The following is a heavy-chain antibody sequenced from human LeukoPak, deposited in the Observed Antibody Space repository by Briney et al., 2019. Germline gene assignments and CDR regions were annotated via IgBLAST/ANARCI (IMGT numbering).Heavy chain of an antibody. V-gene: IGHV4-4*02. D-gene: IGHD2-15*01. Sequence: SETLSLTCAVSGGSLSSSNWWSWVRQPPGKGLEWIGEIYHSGSTNYNPSLKSRVTISVDKSKNQFSLKLSSVTAADTAVYYCARVTLVAATLYYYYYYMDVWGKGTTVTVSS. CDR1: GGSLSSSNW. CDR3: ARVTLVAATLYYYYYYMDV. J-gene: IGHJ6*03. CDR2: IYHSGST.